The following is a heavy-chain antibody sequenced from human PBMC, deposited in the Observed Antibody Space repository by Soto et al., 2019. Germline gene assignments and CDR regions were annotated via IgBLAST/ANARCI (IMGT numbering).Heavy chain of an antibody. CDR3: ARDSNSYYDSSGYYAFDI. J-gene: IGHJ3*02. D-gene: IGHD3-22*01. CDR2: INPSGGST. V-gene: IGHV1-46*01. CDR1: GYTFTSYY. Sequence: VKVSCKASGYTFTSYYMHWVRQAPGQGLEWMGIINPSGGSTSYAQKFQGRVTMTRDTSTSTVYMELSSLRSEDTAVYYCARDSNSYYDSSGYYAFDIWGQGTMVTVSS.